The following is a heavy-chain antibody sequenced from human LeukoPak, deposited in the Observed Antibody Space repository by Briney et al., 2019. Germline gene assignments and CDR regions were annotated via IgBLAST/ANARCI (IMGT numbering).Heavy chain of an antibody. Sequence: PGGSLRLSCAAYGFTFSSYDMEWVRQAPGKGLEWVSSISSTSTYIFYGDSVKGRFTISRDNAKNSLYLQMNSLRAEDMALYYCARGFPPAASDAFDIWGQGTMVTVSS. CDR1: GFTFSSYD. CDR3: ARGFPPAASDAFDI. J-gene: IGHJ3*02. D-gene: IGHD2-2*01. CDR2: ISSTSTYI. V-gene: IGHV3-21*04.